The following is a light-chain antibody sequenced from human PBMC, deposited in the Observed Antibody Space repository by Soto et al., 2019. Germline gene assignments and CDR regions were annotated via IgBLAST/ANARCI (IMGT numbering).Light chain of an antibody. CDR2: SNN. V-gene: IGLV1-44*01. CDR3: AAWDDSLNGVV. J-gene: IGLJ2*01. CDR1: SSNIGRNT. Sequence: QSVLTQPPSASGTPGQRVTISCSGSSSNIGRNTVSWFQQLPGTAPKLLIYSNNQRPSEVPDRFSGSKSGTSASLAISGLQSEDEADYYCAAWDDSLNGVVFGGGTKLTVL.